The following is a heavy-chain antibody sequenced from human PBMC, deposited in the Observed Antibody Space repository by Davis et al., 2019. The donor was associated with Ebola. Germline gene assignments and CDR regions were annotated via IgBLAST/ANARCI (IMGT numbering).Heavy chain of an antibody. CDR2: IDTNGAT. D-gene: IGHD5-12*01. CDR3: ARGIRYSGYYYYGVDV. Sequence: GESLKISCAASGFTFSSYAMTWVRQAPGTGLDWVSSIDTNGATYYAGSVRGRFTISRDNSKNTLYLQMHSLRAEDTAVYYCARGIRYSGYYYYGVDVWGQGTTVTVSS. CDR1: GFTFSSYA. J-gene: IGHJ6*02. V-gene: IGHV3-23*01.